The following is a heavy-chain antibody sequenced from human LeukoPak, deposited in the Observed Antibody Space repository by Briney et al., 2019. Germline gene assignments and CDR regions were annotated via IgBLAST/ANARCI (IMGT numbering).Heavy chain of an antibody. CDR3: TRPPLNGCSGGSCNDY. CDR2: IRSKANSYAT. CDR1: GFTFSSYA. D-gene: IGHD2-15*01. V-gene: IGHV3-73*01. J-gene: IGHJ4*02. Sequence: GGSLRLSCAASGFTFSSYAMSWVRQASGKGLEWVGRIRSKANSYATAYAASVKGRFTISRDDSKNTAYLQMNSLKTEDTAVYYCTRPPLNGCSGGSCNDYWGQGTLVTVSS.